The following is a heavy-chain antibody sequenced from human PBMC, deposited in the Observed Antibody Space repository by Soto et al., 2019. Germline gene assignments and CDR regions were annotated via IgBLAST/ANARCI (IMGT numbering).Heavy chain of an antibody. CDR2: IYYSGST. D-gene: IGHD3-22*01. J-gene: IGHJ4*02. CDR3: ARGLDYYDSSGYPLYYFDY. Sequence: LPETLSLTCTVSGGSISSSSYYWSWIRQPPGKGLEWIGYIYYSGSTNYNPSLKSRVTISVDTSKNQFSLKLSSVTAADTAVYYCARGLDYYDSSGYPLYYFDYWGQGTLVTVSS. V-gene: IGHV4-61*01. CDR1: GGSISSSSYY.